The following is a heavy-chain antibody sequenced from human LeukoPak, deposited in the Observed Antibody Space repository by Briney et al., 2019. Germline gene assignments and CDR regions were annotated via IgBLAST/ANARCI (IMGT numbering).Heavy chain of an antibody. Sequence: SETLSLTCTVSGGSIVSYYWSWIRQPPGKGLEWIGYIYYNGRTSYNPSLKSRVAISVDTSKTQFSLNLSAVTAADTALYYCARDLYWPPGAFDIWGPGTMVTVSS. CDR3: ARDLYWPPGAFDI. CDR1: GGSIVSYY. D-gene: IGHD2-15*01. CDR2: IYYNGRT. J-gene: IGHJ3*02. V-gene: IGHV4-59*01.